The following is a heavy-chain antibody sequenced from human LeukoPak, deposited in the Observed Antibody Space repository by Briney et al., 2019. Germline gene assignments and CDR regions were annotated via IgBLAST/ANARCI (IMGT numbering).Heavy chain of an antibody. D-gene: IGHD3-10*01. CDR2: IWDDGNNK. Sequence: GGSLRLSCAASGFSFSNHGMHWVRQAPGKILEWVAVIWDDGNNKRYANSVNGRFTISRDNSENTLYLQMNGLTAEDTAMYYCARDSYQDYYGRFDPWGQGTLVIVSS. CDR1: GFSFSNHG. V-gene: IGHV3-33*01. J-gene: IGHJ5*02. CDR3: ARDSYQDYYGRFDP.